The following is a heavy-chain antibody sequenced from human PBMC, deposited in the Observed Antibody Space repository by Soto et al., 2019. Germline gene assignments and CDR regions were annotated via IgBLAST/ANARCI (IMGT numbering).Heavy chain of an antibody. J-gene: IGHJ3*02. CDR2: IYSGGST. CDR1: GFTVSSNY. V-gene: IGHV3-66*01. Sequence: GGSLRLSCAASGFTVSSNYMSWVRQAPGKGLEWVSVIYSGGSTYYADSVKGRFTISRDNSKNTLYLQMNSLRAEDTAVYYCARYDYSNYFGAFDIWGQGTMVTVSS. D-gene: IGHD4-4*01. CDR3: ARYDYSNYFGAFDI.